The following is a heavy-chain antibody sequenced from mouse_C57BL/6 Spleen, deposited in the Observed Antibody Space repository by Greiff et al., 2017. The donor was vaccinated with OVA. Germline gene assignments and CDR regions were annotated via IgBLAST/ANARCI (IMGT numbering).Heavy chain of an antibody. CDR1: GFSLSTSGMG. CDR3: ARRGMGGDWYFDV. V-gene: IGHV8-12*01. D-gene: IGHD2-3*01. J-gene: IGHJ1*03. Sequence: QVTLKESGPGILQSSQTLSLTCSFSGFSLSTSGMGVSWIRQPSGKGLEWLAHIYWDDDKRYNPSLKSRLTISKDTSRNQVFLKITSVDTADTATYYCARRGMGGDWYFDVWGTGTTVTVSS. CDR2: IYWDDDK.